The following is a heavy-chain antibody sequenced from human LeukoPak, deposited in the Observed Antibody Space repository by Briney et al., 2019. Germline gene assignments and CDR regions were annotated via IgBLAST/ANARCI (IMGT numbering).Heavy chain of an antibody. V-gene: IGHV5-51*01. CDR3: ARAWNFDY. CDR1: GYSFTNYW. CDR2: IHPSDSDT. D-gene: IGHD1-1*01. J-gene: IGHJ4*02. Sequence: GEFLKISCKGPGYSFTNYWIAWGRQMPGGGLEWMVIIHPSDSDTRYSPSFQGQVTISADKSISTAYLQWSSLKASDSAMYYCARAWNFDYWGQGTLVTVSS.